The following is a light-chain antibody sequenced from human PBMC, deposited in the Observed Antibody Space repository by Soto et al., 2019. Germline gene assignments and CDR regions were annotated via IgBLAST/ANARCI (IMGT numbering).Light chain of an antibody. Sequence: QSALTQPASVSGSPGQSITISCTGTSSDVGNYKYVSWYQQHPGKAPKLMIYEVSNRPSGVSNRFSGSKSGNTASLTISGLQGEDETDYYCFSYKSSGTYDFGTGTKVTVL. V-gene: IGLV2-14*01. CDR3: FSYKSSGTYD. CDR1: SSDVGNYKY. CDR2: EVS. J-gene: IGLJ1*01.